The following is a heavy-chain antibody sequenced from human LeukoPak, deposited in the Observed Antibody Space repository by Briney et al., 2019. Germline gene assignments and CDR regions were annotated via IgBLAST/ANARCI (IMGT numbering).Heavy chain of an antibody. V-gene: IGHV4-39*01. CDR1: GGSISSSSYY. Sequence: SETLSLTCTVSGGSISSSSYYWGWIRQPPGKGLEWIGSIYYSGTTYSNPSLKSRVTISVDTSKNQFSLKLTSVTAADTAVYYCARRFETGGGWYFYYWGLGTLVTVSS. CDR3: ARRFETGGGWYFYY. D-gene: IGHD6-19*01. J-gene: IGHJ4*02. CDR2: IYYSGTT.